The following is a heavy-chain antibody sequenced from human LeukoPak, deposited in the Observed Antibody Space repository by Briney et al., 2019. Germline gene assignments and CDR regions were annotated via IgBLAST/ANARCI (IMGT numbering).Heavy chain of an antibody. CDR2: ISAYNGNT. CDR1: GHTFTSFG. CDR3: ARDNLGFDY. J-gene: IGHJ4*02. D-gene: IGHD7-27*01. Sequence: ASVKVSCKASGHTFTSFGIIWVRQAPGQGLEWMGWISAYNGNTNYAQKVQGRITMTTDRSTSTAYMELRSLRPDDTAVYYCARDNLGFDYWGQGTLVTVS. V-gene: IGHV1-18*01.